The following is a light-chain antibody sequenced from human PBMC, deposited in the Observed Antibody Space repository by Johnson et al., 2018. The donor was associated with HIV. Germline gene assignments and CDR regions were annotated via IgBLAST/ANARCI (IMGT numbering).Light chain of an antibody. J-gene: IGLJ1*01. Sequence: QSVLTQPPSVSAAPGQRVTISCSGSSSNIGNDSVSWYQQLPGTAPELLIYENNRRPSGIPDRFSGSKSGTSATLGITGLQTGAEADYYCGTWDISLSAGGVFGPGTKVTVL. CDR2: ENN. V-gene: IGLV1-51*02. CDR1: SSNIGNDS. CDR3: GTWDISLSAGGV.